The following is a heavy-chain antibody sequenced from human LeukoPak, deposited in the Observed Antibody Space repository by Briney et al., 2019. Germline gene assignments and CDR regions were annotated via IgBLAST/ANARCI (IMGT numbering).Heavy chain of an antibody. Sequence: PGGSLRLSCAASGFTVSTNYMNWVRQAPGKGLVWVSRIHSDGSSISYADSVKGRFTISRDNAKNTLYLQMNSLRVEDTAVYYCAITVTGGIDYWGQGTLVTVSS. CDR2: IHSDGSSI. CDR1: GFTVSTNY. J-gene: IGHJ4*02. CDR3: AITVTGGIDY. V-gene: IGHV3-74*01. D-gene: IGHD4-17*01.